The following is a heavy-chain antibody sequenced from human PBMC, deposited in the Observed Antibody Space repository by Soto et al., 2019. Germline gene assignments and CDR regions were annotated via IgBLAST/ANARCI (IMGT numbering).Heavy chain of an antibody. CDR2: IWYDGSEK. J-gene: IGHJ4*02. CDR3: ARDQGTYGVRFRSHFDY. CDR1: GFSFSSNG. D-gene: IGHD3-16*01. Sequence: QVQLVESGGGVVQPGRSLRLSCAASGFSFSSNGMNWVRQAPGKGLEWVADIWYDGSEKHYADSVKGRFTVSRDNSKNTLYLRMDSLGPDDTAVYYCARDQGTYGVRFRSHFDYWGQGILVTVSS. V-gene: IGHV3-33*01.